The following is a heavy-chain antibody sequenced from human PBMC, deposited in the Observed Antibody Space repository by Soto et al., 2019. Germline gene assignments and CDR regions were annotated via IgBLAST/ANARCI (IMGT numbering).Heavy chain of an antibody. CDR1: GDSFTSFW. CDR3: ATALTTVTTNDY. V-gene: IGHV5-51*01. CDR2: IYPGDSDT. J-gene: IGHJ4*02. Sequence: GESLKISCKVSGDSFTSFWSGWVRQMPGKGLEWLGSIYPGDSDTRYSPSFQGQVTISADKSITTAYLQWRSLKASDTAIYYCATALTTVTTNDYWGQGTLVTVSS. D-gene: IGHD4-17*01.